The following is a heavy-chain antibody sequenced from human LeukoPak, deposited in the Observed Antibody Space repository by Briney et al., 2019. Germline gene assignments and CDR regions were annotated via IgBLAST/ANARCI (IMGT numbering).Heavy chain of an antibody. CDR3: ACNRNRIIDTFDI. V-gene: IGHV4-59*08. D-gene: IGHD1-14*01. CDR1: GGSISNYY. J-gene: IGHJ3*02. CDR2: IYYSGTT. Sequence: SETLSLTCTVFGGSISNYYWSWIRQPPGKGLEWIGYIYYSGTTKYNPSLQSRVTISVDTSKNQPSLKLSSVTAADTAVYYCACNRNRIIDTFDIWGQGTMVTVSS.